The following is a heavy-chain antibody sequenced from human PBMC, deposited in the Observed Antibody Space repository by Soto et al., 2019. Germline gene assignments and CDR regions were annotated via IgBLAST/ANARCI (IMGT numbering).Heavy chain of an antibody. J-gene: IGHJ3*02. CDR3: ARGEMVRGVIFFAFDI. Sequence: SETLSLTCTVSGGSISSYYWSWIRQPPGKGLEWIGYIYYSGSTNYNPSLKSRVTISVDTSKNQFSLKLSAVTAADTAVDYCARGEMVRGVIFFAFDIWGQGTMVTVSS. D-gene: IGHD3-10*01. V-gene: IGHV4-59*01. CDR2: IYYSGST. CDR1: GGSISSYY.